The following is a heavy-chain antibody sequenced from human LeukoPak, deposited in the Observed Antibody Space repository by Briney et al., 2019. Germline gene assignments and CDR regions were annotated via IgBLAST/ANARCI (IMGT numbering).Heavy chain of an antibody. D-gene: IGHD3-22*01. J-gene: IGHJ3*02. CDR3: ARQGSSGHSWGPDAFDI. Sequence: GESLKISCKGSGYTFISYWIGWVRQMPGKGLEWMGIIYPADSETRYSPSFQGQVTISADKSITTAYLQWSSLKASDTAMYYCARQGSSGHSWGPDAFDIWGQGTMVTVSS. CDR1: GYTFISYW. CDR2: IYPADSET. V-gene: IGHV5-51*01.